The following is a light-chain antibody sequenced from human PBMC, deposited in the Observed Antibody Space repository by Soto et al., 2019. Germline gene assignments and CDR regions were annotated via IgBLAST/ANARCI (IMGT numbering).Light chain of an antibody. CDR3: CSYAGSSTWV. CDR1: SSDVGSYNL. Sequence: QSALTQPASVSGSPGQSITISCTGNSSDVGSYNLVSWYQQYPDKAPKLMIYEVGKRPSGVSNRFSGSKSGNTASLTISGLQAEDEADYYCCSYAGSSTWVFGTGTKVTVL. CDR2: EVG. J-gene: IGLJ1*01. V-gene: IGLV2-23*02.